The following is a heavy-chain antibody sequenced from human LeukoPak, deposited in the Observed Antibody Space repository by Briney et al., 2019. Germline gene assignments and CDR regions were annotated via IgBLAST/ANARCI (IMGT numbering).Heavy chain of an antibody. D-gene: IGHD3-3*01. V-gene: IGHV4-30-4*08. CDR2: IYYSGST. CDR3: ARGFLEWLPIDY. Sequence: PSQTLSLTWSVSGGSISSGDYYWSWIRQPPGKGLEWIGYIYYSGSTYYNPSLKSRVTISVDTSKNQFSLKLSSVTAADTAVYYCARGFLEWLPIDYWGQGTLVTVSS. CDR1: GGSISSGDYY. J-gene: IGHJ4*02.